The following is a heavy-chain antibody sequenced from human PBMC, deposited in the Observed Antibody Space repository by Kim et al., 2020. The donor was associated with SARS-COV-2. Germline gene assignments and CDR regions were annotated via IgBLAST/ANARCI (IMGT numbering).Heavy chain of an antibody. Sequence: GGSLRLSCAASGFTFSSYGMHWVRQAPGKGLEWVAVISYDGSNKYYADSVKGRFTISRDNSKNTLYLQMNSLRAEDTAVYYCARSPAGYCSGGSCVYWGQGTLVTVSS. CDR2: ISYDGSNK. CDR1: GFTFSSYG. J-gene: IGHJ4*02. CDR3: ARSPAGYCSGGSCVY. V-gene: IGHV3-33*05. D-gene: IGHD2-15*01.